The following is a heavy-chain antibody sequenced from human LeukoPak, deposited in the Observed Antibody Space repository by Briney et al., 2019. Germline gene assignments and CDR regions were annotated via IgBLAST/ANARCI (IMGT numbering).Heavy chain of an antibody. CDR3: ARGKYYYGSDY. CDR1: GGSISSYY. Sequence: SETLSLTCTVSGGSISSYYWSWIRQPPGKGLEWIGYIYYSGSTNYNPSLKSRVTISVDTSKNQFSLKLSSVTAADTAVYYCARGKYYYGSDYWGQGTLVTVSS. V-gene: IGHV4-59*01. J-gene: IGHJ4*02. CDR2: IYYSGST. D-gene: IGHD3-10*01.